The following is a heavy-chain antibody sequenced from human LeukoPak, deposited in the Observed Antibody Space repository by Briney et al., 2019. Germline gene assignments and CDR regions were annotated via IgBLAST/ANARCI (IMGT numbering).Heavy chain of an antibody. D-gene: IGHD1-26*01. J-gene: IGHJ4*02. CDR2: IFSGST. V-gene: IGHV4-39*01. CDR3: ARQGERPGISAY. Sequence: SETLTLTCIVSGDSISSSSYYWGWVRQPPGKGLEWIGSIFSGSTYYNPSLKSRVTISLNTSKNQLSLNLSSVTAADTAVYYCARQGERPGISAYWGQGTLVTVSS. CDR1: GDSISSSSYY.